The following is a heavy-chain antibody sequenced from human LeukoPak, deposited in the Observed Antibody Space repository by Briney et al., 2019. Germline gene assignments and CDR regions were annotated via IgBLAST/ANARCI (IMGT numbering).Heavy chain of an antibody. Sequence: GGSLRLSCAPSVYNYWVYAMRCLRQAPGKGLEWVSVISGTGGRTYYADSVKGRFTISRDNSKNTLYLQINSLRNEDTAVYYCAKDRHTLDTFDIWGQGTTVTVSS. CDR3: AKDRHTLDTFDI. CDR2: ISGTGGRT. V-gene: IGHV3-23*01. J-gene: IGHJ3*02. CDR1: VYNYWVYA.